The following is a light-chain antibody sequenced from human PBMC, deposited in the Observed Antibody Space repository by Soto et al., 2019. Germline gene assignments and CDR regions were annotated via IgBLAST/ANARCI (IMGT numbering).Light chain of an antibody. CDR2: GAS. V-gene: IGKV3-20*01. Sequence: ESVLTQSPGTLYLSPGERATLSCRASQSVSSSYLAWYQQKPGQAPRLLIYGASSRATGIPDRFSGSGSGTDFTLTISRLEPEDFAVYYCQQYGSSPLTFGGGTKVEIK. CDR3: QQYGSSPLT. CDR1: QSVSSSY. J-gene: IGKJ4*01.